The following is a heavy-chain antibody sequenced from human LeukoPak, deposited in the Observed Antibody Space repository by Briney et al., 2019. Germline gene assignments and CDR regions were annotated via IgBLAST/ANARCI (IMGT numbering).Heavy chain of an antibody. CDR3: TRMTTGHDY. Sequence: SETLSLTCAVSGVSFDDYYWSWVRQTPGKGLEWLGEINHSGYTNDSPSLKSRVTLSIDTSRQQFSLNLRSVTVADAGSYYCTRMTTGHDYWGQGTLVTVSS. CDR2: INHSGYT. CDR1: GVSFDDYY. J-gene: IGHJ4*02. V-gene: IGHV4-34*01. D-gene: IGHD4-17*01.